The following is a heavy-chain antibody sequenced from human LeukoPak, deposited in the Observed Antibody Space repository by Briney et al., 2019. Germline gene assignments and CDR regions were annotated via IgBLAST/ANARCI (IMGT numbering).Heavy chain of an antibody. CDR2: IYYSGST. CDR1: GGSISSSSYY. CDR3: AREKYSSVDY. Sequence: SETLSLTCTVSGGSISSSSYYWGWIRQPPGKGLEWIGSIYYSGSTYYNPSLKSRVTISVDTSKNQFSLKLSSVTAADTAVYYCAREKYSSVDYWGQGTLVTVSS. J-gene: IGHJ4*02. V-gene: IGHV4-39*07. D-gene: IGHD3-22*01.